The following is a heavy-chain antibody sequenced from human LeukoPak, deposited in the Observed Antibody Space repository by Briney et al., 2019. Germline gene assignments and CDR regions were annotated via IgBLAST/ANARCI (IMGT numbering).Heavy chain of an antibody. D-gene: IGHD2-15*01. CDR2: IYTSGST. V-gene: IGHV4-4*08. J-gene: IGHJ6*03. Sequence: PSETLSLTCTVSGGSISSYYWSWIRQPPGKGLEWIGRIYTSGSTHYNPSLKSRGTISVDTSKNQFSLKLSSVTAADTAVYYCAREGTYCSGGSCYSRYSYYMDVWGKGSTVTISS. CDR3: AREGTYCSGGSCYSRYSYYMDV. CDR1: GGSISSYY.